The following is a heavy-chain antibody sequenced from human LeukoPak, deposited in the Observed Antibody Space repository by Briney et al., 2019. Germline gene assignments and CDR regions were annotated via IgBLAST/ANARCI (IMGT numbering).Heavy chain of an antibody. CDR2: IYNSGSFYYSGST. CDR1: GGSISNYY. D-gene: IGHD2-15*01. V-gene: IGHV4-59*01. J-gene: IGHJ6*02. Sequence: SETLSLTCTVAGGSISNYYWSWIRQPPGKGLEWIGYIYNSGSFYYSGSTNYNPSLKSRVTISVDTSKNQFSLNLSSVTAADTAVYYCARGSEYSLYGMDVWGQGTTVTVSS. CDR3: ARGSEYSLYGMDV.